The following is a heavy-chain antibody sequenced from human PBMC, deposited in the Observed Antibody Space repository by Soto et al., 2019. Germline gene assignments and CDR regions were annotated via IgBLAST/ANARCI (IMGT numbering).Heavy chain of an antibody. CDR2: IVVGSGNT. J-gene: IGHJ4*02. V-gene: IGHV1-58*01. Sequence: VKVSCKATGFTFASSALQSVLQARGQRLDWIGWIVVGSGNTNYAQKFQERVTITRDMSTSTAYMELSSLRSEDTAVYYCAADYYDTIGYYFDSWGQGTLVTVSS. D-gene: IGHD3-22*01. CDR1: GFTFASSA. CDR3: AADYYDTIGYYFDS.